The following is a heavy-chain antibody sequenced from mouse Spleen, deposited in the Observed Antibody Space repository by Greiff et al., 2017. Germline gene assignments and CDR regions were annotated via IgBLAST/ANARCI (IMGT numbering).Heavy chain of an antibody. CDR3: ARLAYYGNFDY. CDR1: GFTFSSYA. D-gene: IGHD2-10*01. V-gene: IGHV5-9-1*01. J-gene: IGHJ2*01. Sequence: EVKLMESGGGLVKPGGSLKLSCAASGFTFSSYAMSWVRQTPEKRLEWVATISSGGSYTYYPDSVKGRFTISRDNAKNTLYLQMSSLRSEDTAMYYCARLAYYGNFDYWGQGTTLTVSS. CDR2: ISSGGSYT.